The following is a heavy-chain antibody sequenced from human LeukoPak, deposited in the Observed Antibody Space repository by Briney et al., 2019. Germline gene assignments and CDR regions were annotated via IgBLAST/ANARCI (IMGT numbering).Heavy chain of an antibody. CDR1: GGTFSSYA. D-gene: IGHD2-2*01. CDR2: IIPILGIA. J-gene: IGHJ5*02. CDR3: ARVRVSGCSSTSCYSHWFDP. V-gene: IGHV1-69*04. Sequence: GASVKVSCKASGGTFSSYAISWVRQAPGQGLEWMGRIIPILGIANYAQKFQGRVTITADKSTSTAYMELSSLRSEDTAVYYCARVRVSGCSSTSCYSHWFDPWGQGTLVTVSS.